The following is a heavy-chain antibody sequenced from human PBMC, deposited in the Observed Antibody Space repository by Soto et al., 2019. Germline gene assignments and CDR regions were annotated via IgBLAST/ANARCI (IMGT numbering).Heavy chain of an antibody. Sequence: QVQLQQWGAGLLKPWETLSLTCAVYGGSFSGYQWSWIRQTPGKGLEWIGEINDSGNINYNPSLKSRVTILLDTPKKQTSLKLSSVTAADSAVYYCARGVILWFGELSRRGGCHYYMDVWGKGTTLTVSS. V-gene: IGHV4-34*01. CDR2: INDSGNI. CDR3: ARGVILWFGELSRRGGCHYYMDV. J-gene: IGHJ6*03. D-gene: IGHD3-10*01. CDR1: GGSFSGYQ.